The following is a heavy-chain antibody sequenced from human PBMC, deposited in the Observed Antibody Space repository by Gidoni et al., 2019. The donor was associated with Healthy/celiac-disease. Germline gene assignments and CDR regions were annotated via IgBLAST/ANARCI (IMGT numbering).Heavy chain of an antibody. J-gene: IGHJ6*02. V-gene: IGHV4-59*01. Sequence: QVQLQESGPGLVKPSETLSLTCTVSGGSISSYYWSWIRQPPGKGLEWIGYIYYSGSTNYNPSLKSRVTISVDTSKNQFSLKLSSVTAADTAVYYCARGTSWSGYYFYYYYGMDVWGQGTTVTVSS. CDR1: GGSISSYY. CDR3: ARGTSWSGYYFYYYYGMDV. CDR2: IYYSGST. D-gene: IGHD3-3*01.